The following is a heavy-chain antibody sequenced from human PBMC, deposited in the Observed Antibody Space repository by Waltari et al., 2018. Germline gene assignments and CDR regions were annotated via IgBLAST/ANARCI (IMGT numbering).Heavy chain of an antibody. Sequence: VESGGGLVQPGGSLRLACAASGFTFRTSGMSWVRRAPGKGLEWVANIKTDGSEKYYVGSVRDRFTISRDNAKNSLSLQMSTLRDEDTGRYYCARDWSGSGRGINYWGQGTLVTVSS. D-gene: IGHD3-3*01. V-gene: IGHV3-7*01. CDR2: IKTDGSEK. CDR1: GFTFRTSG. CDR3: ARDWSGSGRGINY. J-gene: IGHJ4*02.